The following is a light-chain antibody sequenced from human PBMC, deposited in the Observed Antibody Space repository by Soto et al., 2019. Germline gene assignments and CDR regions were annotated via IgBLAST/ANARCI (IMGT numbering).Light chain of an antibody. CDR1: QSVSSN. CDR2: GAS. Sequence: EIVLTQSPGTLSLSPGERATLFYRASQSVSSNLAWYQQKPGQAPRLLIYGASTRASGIPLRFSGSGSGTEFTLTISSLQSEDFAVYYCQQYSNWPPVTFGGGTKVDIK. CDR3: QQYSNWPPVT. V-gene: IGKV3-15*01. J-gene: IGKJ4*01.